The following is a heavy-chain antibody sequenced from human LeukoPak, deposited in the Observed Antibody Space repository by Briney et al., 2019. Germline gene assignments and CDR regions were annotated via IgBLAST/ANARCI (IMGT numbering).Heavy chain of an antibody. D-gene: IGHD3/OR15-3a*01. CDR2: IHTSGST. V-gene: IGHV4-61*09. J-gene: IGHJ6*03. CDR1: GASISSTSYC. CDR3: AREEKDWPYYYYMDV. Sequence: SETLSLTCTVSGASISSTSYCWGWIRQPAGKGLEWIGHIHTSGSTNYNPSLNSRVTISVDTSKNQFSLKLSSVTAADTAVYYCAREEKDWPYYYYMDVWGKGTTVTISS.